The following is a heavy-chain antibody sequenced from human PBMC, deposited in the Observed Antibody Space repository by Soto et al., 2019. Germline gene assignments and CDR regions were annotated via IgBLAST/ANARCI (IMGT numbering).Heavy chain of an antibody. CDR3: AKDSGGDYYGSSGYYFFDF. J-gene: IGHJ4*02. Sequence: EVQLLESGGGLVQPGGSLRLSCAASGFTFSSYAMSWVRQAPGKGLEWVSAISGSGGSTYYADSVKGRFTISRDNSKNTLYQQQNSMRAADTAVDYCAKDSGGDYYGSSGYYFFDFWGQGTLVTVSS. CDR1: GFTFSSYA. V-gene: IGHV3-23*01. CDR2: ISGSGGST. D-gene: IGHD3-22*01.